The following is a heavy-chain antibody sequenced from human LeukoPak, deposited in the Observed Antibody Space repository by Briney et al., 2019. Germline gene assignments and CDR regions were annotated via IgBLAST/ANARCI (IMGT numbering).Heavy chain of an antibody. CDR3: ARGGSSYGSWELVY. J-gene: IGHJ4*02. CDR2: IYSGGST. CDR1: GFTVSSNY. V-gene: IGHV3-53*01. D-gene: IGHD3-10*01. Sequence: GGSLRLSCAASGFTVSSNYMNWVRQAPGKGLEWVSVIYSGGSTYYADSVKGRFTISRDNSKNTLYLQMNSLRAEDTAVYYCARGGSSYGSWELVYWGQGTLVTVSS.